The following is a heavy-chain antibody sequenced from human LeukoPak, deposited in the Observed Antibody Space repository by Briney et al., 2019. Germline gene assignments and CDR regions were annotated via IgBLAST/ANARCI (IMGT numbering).Heavy chain of an antibody. CDR2: ISSSSSYI. CDR3: AKEGAYSGYEVFDY. D-gene: IGHD5-12*01. CDR1: GWTFSSYS. J-gene: IGHJ4*02. V-gene: IGHV3-21*01. Sequence: GGSLRLSCAASGWTFSSYSMTWFRQAPGKGLEWVSSISSSSSYIYYADSVKGRITIYRDNAKNSLYLQMNSLRVEDTAVYYCAKEGAYSGYEVFDYWGQGTLVTVSS.